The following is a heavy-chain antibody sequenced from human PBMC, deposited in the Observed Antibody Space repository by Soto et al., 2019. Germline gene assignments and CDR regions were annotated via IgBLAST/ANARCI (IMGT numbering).Heavy chain of an antibody. CDR3: ASSTEGTTAAGFVDY. V-gene: IGHV3-30-3*01. CDR1: GFTFSNYA. D-gene: IGHD6-13*01. Sequence: GGSLRLSCAASGFTFSNYAMHWVRQAPGKGLEWVAVISYDGNNKYYADSVKDRFTISRDNSKNTLFLQMSSLRAEDTAVYNCASSTEGTTAAGFVDYWGQGTPVTVSS. CDR2: ISYDGNNK. J-gene: IGHJ4*02.